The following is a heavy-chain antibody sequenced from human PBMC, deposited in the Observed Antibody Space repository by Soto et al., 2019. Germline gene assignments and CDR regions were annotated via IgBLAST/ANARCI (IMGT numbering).Heavy chain of an antibody. V-gene: IGHV3-23*01. Sequence: EVQVLESGGGLVQPGGSLRLSCAGSGFTFSRYVMSWVRQAPGKGLEWVSAISGSGGSTYFADSVKGRFTISRDNSKNTLYLQMNRLRAEDTAVYYCAKVSGDQLLSTFDYWGQGILVTVSS. CDR2: ISGSGGST. CDR1: GFTFSRYV. J-gene: IGHJ4*02. D-gene: IGHD2-2*01. CDR3: AKVSGDQLLSTFDY.